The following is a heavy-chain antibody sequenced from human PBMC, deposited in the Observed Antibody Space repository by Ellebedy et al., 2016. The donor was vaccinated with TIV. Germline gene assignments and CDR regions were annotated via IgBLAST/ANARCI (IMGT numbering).Heavy chain of an antibody. CDR3: ARDRTHVGGMDV. D-gene: IGHD2-15*01. CDR1: GYTFTGYY. Sequence: ASVKVSXXASGYTFTGYYMHWVRQAPGQGLEWMGWINPNSGGTNYAQKFQGWVTMTRDTSISTAYMELSRLRSDDTAVYYCARDRTHVGGMDVWGQGTTVTVSS. V-gene: IGHV1-2*04. J-gene: IGHJ6*02. CDR2: INPNSGGT.